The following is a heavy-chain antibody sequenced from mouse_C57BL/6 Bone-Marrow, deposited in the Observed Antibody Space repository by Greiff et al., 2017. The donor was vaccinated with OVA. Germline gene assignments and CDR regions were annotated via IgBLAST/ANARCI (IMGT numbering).Heavy chain of an antibody. V-gene: IGHV1-61*01. D-gene: IGHD2-5*01. CDR3: ARERAYSNYVPFAY. J-gene: IGHJ3*01. Sequence: QVQLQQPGAELVRPGSSVKLSCKASGYTFTSYWMDWVKQRPGQGLEWIGNIYPSDSETHYNQKFKDKATLTVDKSSSTAYMQLSSLTSEDSAVYYCARERAYSNYVPFAYWGQGTLVTVSA. CDR2: IYPSDSET. CDR1: GYTFTSYW.